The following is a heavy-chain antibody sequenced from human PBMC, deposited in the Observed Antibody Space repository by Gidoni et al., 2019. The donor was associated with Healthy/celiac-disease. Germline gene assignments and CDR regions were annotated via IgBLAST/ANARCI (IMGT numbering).Heavy chain of an antibody. J-gene: IGHJ4*02. Sequence: AASGFTFSSYIMNWVRRAPGKGLEWVSSISSNSSYIDYADSVKGRFNISRDNAKNSLYLQMNSLRAEDTAVYYCAREGLGYCSGGSCSQAFDYWGQGTLVTVSS. V-gene: IGHV3-21*01. D-gene: IGHD2-15*01. CDR1: GFTFSSYI. CDR3: AREGLGYCSGGSCSQAFDY. CDR2: ISSNSSYI.